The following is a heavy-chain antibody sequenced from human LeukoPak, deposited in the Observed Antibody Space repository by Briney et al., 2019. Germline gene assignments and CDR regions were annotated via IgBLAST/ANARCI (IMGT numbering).Heavy chain of an antibody. CDR2: FDPEDGET. D-gene: IGHD1-26*01. J-gene: IGHJ6*02. V-gene: IGHV1-24*01. CDR3: ARASSGSYYVAVYYYGMDV. Sequence: ASVKVSCKVSGYTLTELSMHWVRQAPGKGLEWMGGFDPEDGETIYAQKFQGRVTMTEDTSTDTAYMELSSLRSEDTAVYYCARASSGSYYVAVYYYGMDVWGQGTTVTVSS. CDR1: GYTLTELS.